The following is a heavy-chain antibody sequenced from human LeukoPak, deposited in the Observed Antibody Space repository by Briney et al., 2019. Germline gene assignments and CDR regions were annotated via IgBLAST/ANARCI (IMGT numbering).Heavy chain of an antibody. CDR2: INPSGGST. D-gene: IGHD1-26*01. J-gene: IGHJ4*02. CDR3: ARDQAPWELLFYFDY. Sequence: GASVKVSCKASGYTFTSNYMHWVRQAPGQGLEWMGIINPSGGSTSYAQKFQGRVTMTRDTSTSTVYMELSSLRSEDTAVYYCARDQAPWELLFYFDYWGQGTLVTVSS. V-gene: IGHV1-46*01. CDR1: GYTFTSNY.